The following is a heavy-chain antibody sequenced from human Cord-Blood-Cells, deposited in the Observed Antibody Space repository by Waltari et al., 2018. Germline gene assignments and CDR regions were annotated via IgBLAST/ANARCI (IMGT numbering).Heavy chain of an antibody. D-gene: IGHD6-13*01. Sequence: QVQLVESGGGVVQPGRSLRLSCAASGFTFSSYAMHWVRQAPGKWLGCVAVISYDGSNQYYADSVKGRFTISRDNSKNTLYLQMNSLRAEDTAVYYCASTPRAAGDYWGQGTLVTVSS. J-gene: IGHJ4*02. V-gene: IGHV3-30*04. CDR2: ISYDGSNQ. CDR1: GFTFSSYA. CDR3: ASTPRAAGDY.